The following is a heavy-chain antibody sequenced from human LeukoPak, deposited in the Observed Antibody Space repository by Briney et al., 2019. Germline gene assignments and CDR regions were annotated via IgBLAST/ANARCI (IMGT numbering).Heavy chain of an antibody. Sequence: PSETLSLNCSVSGASITTYCWSWIRPYAGKGLKWIGSINNSGSPHSTTYITGRVTMSLDTSKNQFSLKLTSVTAADTAVYYCARDLGNVGWLIDYWGQGTRVTVSS. D-gene: IGHD6-19*01. V-gene: IGHV4-4*07. J-gene: IGHJ4*02. CDR1: GASITTYC. CDR3: ARDLGNVGWLIDY. CDR2: INNSGSP.